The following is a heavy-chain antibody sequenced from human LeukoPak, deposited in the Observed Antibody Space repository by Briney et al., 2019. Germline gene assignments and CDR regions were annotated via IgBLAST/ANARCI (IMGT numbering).Heavy chain of an antibody. CDR3: AKARGEYYDYVWGSYPDN. Sequence: PGGSLRLSCAASGFTFDDYAMHWVRQAPGKGLEWVSGISWNSGSIGYADSVKGRFTISRDNAKNSLYLQMNSLRAEDTALYYCAKARGEYYDYVWGSYPDNWGQGTLVTVSS. CDR1: GFTFDDYA. CDR2: ISWNSGSI. V-gene: IGHV3-9*01. J-gene: IGHJ4*02. D-gene: IGHD3-16*02.